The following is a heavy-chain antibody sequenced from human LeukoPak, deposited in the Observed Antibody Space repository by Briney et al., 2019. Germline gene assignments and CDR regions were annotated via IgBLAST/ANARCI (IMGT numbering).Heavy chain of an antibody. J-gene: IGHJ4*02. CDR3: ARGLAVVSSFDF. Sequence: APVKVSCKASGYTFTGYHMHWVLQAPGQRLEGMGWINPNSGGTNYGQKFQGRVTMTTDTSISTANMELSRLTSDDTAVYYCARGLAVVSSFDFWGQGTLVTVSS. D-gene: IGHD3-22*01. V-gene: IGHV1-2*02. CDR2: INPNSGGT. CDR1: GYTFTGYH.